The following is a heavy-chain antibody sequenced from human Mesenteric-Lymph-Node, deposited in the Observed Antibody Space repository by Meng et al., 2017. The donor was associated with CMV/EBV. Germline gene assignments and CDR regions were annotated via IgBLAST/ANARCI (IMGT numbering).Heavy chain of an antibody. CDR3: AKTGGSGNLDY. J-gene: IGHJ4*02. Sequence: ASVKVSCKASGGTFSSYAISWVRQAPGQGLEWVGRINPNTGETAYAQKFQGRVAMTRDTSVDTAFMDLSRLTSDDTAVYFCAKTGGSGNLDYCGPGTPVTVSS. CDR1: GGTFSSYA. CDR2: INPNTGET. D-gene: IGHD3-10*01. V-gene: IGHV1-2*02.